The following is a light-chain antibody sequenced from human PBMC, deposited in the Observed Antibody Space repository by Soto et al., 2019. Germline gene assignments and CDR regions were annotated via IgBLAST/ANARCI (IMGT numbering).Light chain of an antibody. CDR1: QSVRSNC. CDR3: QQYGSSPIT. Sequence: EIVLTQSPGTLSLSPGERATLSCRASQSVRSNCLAWYQYKPGQAPRLLIYGTSSRATDIPDRFTGSGSGTDFTLTISRLEPEDFAVYYCQQYGSSPITFGRGTRLEIK. CDR2: GTS. V-gene: IGKV3-20*01. J-gene: IGKJ5*01.